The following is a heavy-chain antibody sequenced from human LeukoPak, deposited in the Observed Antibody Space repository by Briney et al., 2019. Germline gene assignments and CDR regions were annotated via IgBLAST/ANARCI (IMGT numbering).Heavy chain of an antibody. Sequence: ASVKVSCKASGYTFTNYDMNWVRQATGQGLEWMGWMNPNSGNTGYAQKFQGRVTMTRNTPISTAYMELSSLRSEDTAVYYCARAIAAAGSNWFDPWGQGTLVTVSS. CDR3: ARAIAAAGSNWFDP. CDR1: GYTFTNYD. V-gene: IGHV1-8*01. J-gene: IGHJ5*02. D-gene: IGHD6-13*01. CDR2: MNPNSGNT.